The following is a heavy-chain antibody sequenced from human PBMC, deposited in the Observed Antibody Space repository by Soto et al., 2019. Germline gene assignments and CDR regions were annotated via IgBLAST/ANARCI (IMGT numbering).Heavy chain of an antibody. CDR3: ARHGGSSSLYSLDAFDI. CDR2: IYYSGST. V-gene: IGHV4-59*08. D-gene: IGHD6-13*01. Sequence: SETLSLTCSVSGGSISSYFWSWIRQPPGKGLEWIGFIYYSGSTNYKPSLKSRVTISVDTSKNQFSLKLSSVTAADTAVYYCARHGGSSSLYSLDAFDIWGQGAMVTVSS. J-gene: IGHJ3*02. CDR1: GGSISSYF.